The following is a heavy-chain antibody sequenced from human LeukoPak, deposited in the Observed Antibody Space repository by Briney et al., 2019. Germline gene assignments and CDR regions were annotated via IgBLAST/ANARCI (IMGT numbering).Heavy chain of an antibody. CDR1: GGSISSSGYC. Sequence: NPSETLSLTCTVSGGSISSSGYCWGWIRQPPGKGLEWIASIYYSGNTYYNPSLKSRVTISVDTSKNQLSLKLSSLTAADTAVYYCARHEYSGSYYGLSWFDPWGQGTLVTVSS. D-gene: IGHD1-26*01. J-gene: IGHJ5*02. CDR2: IYYSGNT. V-gene: IGHV4-39*01. CDR3: ARHEYSGSYYGLSWFDP.